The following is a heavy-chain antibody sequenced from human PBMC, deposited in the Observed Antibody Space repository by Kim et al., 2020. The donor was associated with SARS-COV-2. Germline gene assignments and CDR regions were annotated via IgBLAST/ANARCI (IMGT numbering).Heavy chain of an antibody. CDR3: ARRIGASGSSWFFDL. Sequence: GGSLRLSCAASGFTFSSYAMGWVRQAPGKGLEWVSSISGSASNTYYVDSVKGRFTISRDNAKNTLYLQMNSLRAEDPAVYYFARRIGASGSSWFFDLWGRGTLFTVSS. CDR1: GFTFSSYA. J-gene: IGHJ2*01. D-gene: IGHD2-15*01. CDR2: ISGSASNT. V-gene: IGHV3-23*01.